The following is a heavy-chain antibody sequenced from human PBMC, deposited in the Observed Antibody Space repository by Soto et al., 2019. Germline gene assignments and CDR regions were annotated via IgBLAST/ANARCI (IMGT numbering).Heavy chain of an antibody. CDR3: ARASPDHYFDY. J-gene: IGHJ4*01. V-gene: IGHV1-2*02. CDR2: INVHRGTT. CDR1: GDTFIGYY. Sequence: ASVKVSCKSSGDTFIGYYFHWVRQALGQGLEWMGWINVHRGTTNYAQRFQGRVTMTRDTSIDTAYLELRGLTSDDTAVYSCARASPDHYFDYWGHGTLVTVSS.